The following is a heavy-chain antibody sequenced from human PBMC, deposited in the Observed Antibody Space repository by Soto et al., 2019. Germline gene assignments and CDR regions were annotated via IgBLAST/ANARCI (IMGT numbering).Heavy chain of an antibody. J-gene: IGHJ1*01. D-gene: IGHD6-13*01. CDR3: ATAPPGDFWYLSPQH. CDR2: IHYSGST. CDR1: GASISTYY. V-gene: IGHV4-59*01. Sequence: SETLSLTCSVSGASISTYYWNWIRQPPGKGLEWIGHIHYSGSTNYNPSLKSRVTISVDTSKNQFSLKLRSVTAADTAVYYCATAPPGDFWYLSPQHWGPGTLVTVSS.